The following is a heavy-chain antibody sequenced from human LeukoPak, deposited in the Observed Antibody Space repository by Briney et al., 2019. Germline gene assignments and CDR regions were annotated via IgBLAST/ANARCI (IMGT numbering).Heavy chain of an antibody. CDR3: ARYPDFYYAMDV. D-gene: IGHD3-16*02. J-gene: IGHJ6*02. CDR1: GFTVSRNF. CDR2: VYSGGTT. V-gene: IGHV3-53*01. Sequence: GGSLRLSCAASGFTVSRNFMTWVRQAPGKGLEWASVVYSGGTTYYADSVKGRFTISRDISKNTLYLQMNSLRGEGTAIYYCARYPDFYYAMDVWGQGTTVTVSS.